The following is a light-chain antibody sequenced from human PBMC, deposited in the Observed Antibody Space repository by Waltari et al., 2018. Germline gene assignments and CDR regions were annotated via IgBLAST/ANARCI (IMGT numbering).Light chain of an antibody. CDR2: DVT. CDR3: TSYTTTSTLVL. V-gene: IGLV2-14*03. J-gene: IGLJ2*01. CDR1: TSDIGGYNY. Sequence: QSALTQPASVSGSPGQSITLSCPGTTSDIGGYNYFSWYPHHPGRAPKLMIYDVTDRPSGISSRFSGSKSGNTASLTISGLRAEDEAYYYCTSYTTTSTLVLFGGGTKLTVL.